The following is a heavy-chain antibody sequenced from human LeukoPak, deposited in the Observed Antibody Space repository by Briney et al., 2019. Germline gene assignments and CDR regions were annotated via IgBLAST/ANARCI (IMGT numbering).Heavy chain of an antibody. CDR2: INPNSGGT. Sequence: ASVKVSCKSSGYTFTGYYIHWVRQAPGQGLECMGWINPNSGGTNYAQKFQGRVTMTRDTSISTAYMELSRLRSDDTAVYYCARGGSGSYFSWLDPWGQGTLVTVSS. CDR3: ARGGSGSYFSWLDP. J-gene: IGHJ5*02. D-gene: IGHD3-10*01. CDR1: GYTFTGYY. V-gene: IGHV1-2*02.